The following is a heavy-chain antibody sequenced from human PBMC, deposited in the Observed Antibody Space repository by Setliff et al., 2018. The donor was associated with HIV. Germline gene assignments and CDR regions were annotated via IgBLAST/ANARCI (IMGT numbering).Heavy chain of an antibody. CDR1: VSSMTGRYI. V-gene: IGHV4-38-2*02. J-gene: IGHJ6*03. D-gene: IGHD6-25*01. Sequence: SYTLSLTFIFSVSSMTGRYIFCWVLHPPWNCLHCIVNIFHSLTTRYNVSLYSRLTLSVYTSRNQFSLRLTSATAADTAVYFCARVSGTSGWLRKDPHFFYYYMDVWGGGTTVTVSS. CDR2: IFHSLTT. CDR3: ARVSGTSGWLRKDPHFFYYYMDV.